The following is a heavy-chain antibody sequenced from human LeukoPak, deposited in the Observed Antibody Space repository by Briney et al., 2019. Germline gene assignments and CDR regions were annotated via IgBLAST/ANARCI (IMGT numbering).Heavy chain of an antibody. CDR3: ARVSDDILTGYDY. CDR2: ISSSSSYT. D-gene: IGHD3-9*01. Sequence: GGSLRLSCAASGFTFSDYYMSWIRQAPGKGLEWVSYISSSSSYTNYANSVKGRFTISRDNAKNSLYLQMNSLRAEDTAVYYCARVSDDILTGYDYWGQGTLVTVSS. J-gene: IGHJ4*02. CDR1: GFTFSDYY. V-gene: IGHV3-11*06.